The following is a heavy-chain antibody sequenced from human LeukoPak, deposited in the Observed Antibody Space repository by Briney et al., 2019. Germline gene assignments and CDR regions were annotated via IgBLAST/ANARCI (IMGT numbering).Heavy chain of an antibody. CDR3: ARRVRGVIISFYYYNGMDV. CDR1: GGSFSDYY. CDR2: INDSGAT. V-gene: IGHV4-34*01. D-gene: IGHD3-10*01. J-gene: IGHJ6*02. Sequence: KPSETLSLTCAVYGGSFSDYYWTWIRRSPGKGLEWIGEINDSGATDYNPSLKSRVTISVDTSKNQFSLKVRSVTAADTAVYYCARRVRGVIISFYYYNGMDVWGQGTTVTVSS.